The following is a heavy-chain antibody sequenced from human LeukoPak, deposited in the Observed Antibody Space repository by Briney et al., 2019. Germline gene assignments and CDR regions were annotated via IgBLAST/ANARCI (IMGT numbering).Heavy chain of an antibody. D-gene: IGHD5-18*01. CDR3: ARDWDTAMVTPIDY. CDR2: ISSSGSTI. J-gene: IGHJ4*02. V-gene: IGHV3-48*03. Sequence: GGSLRLSCAASGFTFSSYEMNWVRQAPGKGLEWVSYISSSGSTIYYADSVKGRFTISRDNAKNSLYLQMNSLRAEDTAVYYCARDWDTAMVTPIDYWGQGTLVTVSS. CDR1: GFTFSSYE.